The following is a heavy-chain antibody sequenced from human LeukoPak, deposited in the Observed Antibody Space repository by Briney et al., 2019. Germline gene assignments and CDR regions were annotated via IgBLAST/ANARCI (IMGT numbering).Heavy chain of an antibody. V-gene: IGHV3-30*02. CDR3: ANLPAAINNDY. CDR2: IRYDGSNK. Sequence: PGGSLRLSCAASGFTFSSYGMHWVRQAPGKGLEWVAFIRYDGSNKYYADSVKGRFTISRDNSKNTLYPQMNSLRAEDTAVYYCANLPAAINNDYWGQGTLVTVSS. D-gene: IGHD2-2*01. CDR1: GFTFSSYG. J-gene: IGHJ4*02.